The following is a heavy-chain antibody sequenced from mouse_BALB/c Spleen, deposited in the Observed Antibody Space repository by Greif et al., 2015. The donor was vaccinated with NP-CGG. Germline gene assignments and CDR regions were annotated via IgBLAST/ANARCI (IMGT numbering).Heavy chain of an antibody. J-gene: IGHJ4*01. Sequence: EVKLVDSGPGLVKPSQSLSLTCTVTGYSITSDYAWNWIRQFPGNKLEWMGYISYSGSTSYNPSLKSRISITRDTSKNQFFLQLNSVTTEDTATYYCARCWDAMDYWGQGTSVTVSS. CDR1: GYSITSDYA. D-gene: IGHD4-1*01. CDR2: ISYSGST. V-gene: IGHV3-2*02. CDR3: ARCWDAMDY.